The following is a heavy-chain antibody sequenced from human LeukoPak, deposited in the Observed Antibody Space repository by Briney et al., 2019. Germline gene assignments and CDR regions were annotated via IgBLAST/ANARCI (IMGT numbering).Heavy chain of an antibody. CDR1: GFTFSSYA. D-gene: IGHD3-3*01. CDR3: ARVYYDFWSGYPY. CDR2: ISYDGSNK. V-gene: IGHV3-30-3*01. Sequence: PGGSLRLSCAASGFTFSSYAMHWVRQAPGKGLEWVAVISYDGSNKYYADSVKGRFTISRDNSKNTLYLQMNSLRAEDTAVYYCARVYYDFWSGYPYWGQGTLVTVSS. J-gene: IGHJ4*02.